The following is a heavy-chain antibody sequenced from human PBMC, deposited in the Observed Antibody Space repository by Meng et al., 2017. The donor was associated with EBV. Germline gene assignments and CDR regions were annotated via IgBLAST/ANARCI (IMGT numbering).Heavy chain of an antibody. CDR3: VRELVGGTFDY. D-gene: IGHD1/OR15-1a*01. Sequence: VQLVQSGAWVKKPGASVKVSCKASGYTFTSYYLHWVRQAPGKGLEWMGIIIPAGGNTNYGQKFRGRFTMTRDTSTSTVYMDLSILTSEDTAVYYCVRELVGGTFDYWGQGTLVTVSS. CDR2: IIPAGGNT. V-gene: IGHV1-46*01. J-gene: IGHJ4*02. CDR1: GYTFTSYY.